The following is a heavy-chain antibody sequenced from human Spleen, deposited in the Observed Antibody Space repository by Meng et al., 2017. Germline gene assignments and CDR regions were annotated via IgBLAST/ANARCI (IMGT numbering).Heavy chain of an antibody. CDR1: GFTFSSYA. CDR3: TGSWRGDD. V-gene: IGHV3-30*04. CDR2: ISYDGSNK. Sequence: GESLKISCAASGFTFSSYAMHWVRQAPGKGLEWVAVISYDGSNKYYADSVKGRFTISRDNSKNTLYLQMNSLRAEDTAVYYCTGSWRGDDWGQGTLVTVSS. J-gene: IGHJ4*02. D-gene: IGHD3-10*01.